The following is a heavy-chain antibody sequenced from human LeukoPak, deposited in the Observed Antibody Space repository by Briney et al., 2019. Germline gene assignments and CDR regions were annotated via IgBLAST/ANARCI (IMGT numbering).Heavy chain of an antibody. CDR2: TNYSGTT. V-gene: IGHV4-39*01. J-gene: IGHJ4*02. CDR3: GRLFDS. Sequence: SETLSLTCTVSGGAIISYNFYWGWVRQPPGKGLEWVGSTNYSGTTYYNPSLRSRLSISVDTSRTQFFLRLNSVTAADTAVYYCGRLFDSWGQGILVTVSS. CDR1: GGAIISYNFY.